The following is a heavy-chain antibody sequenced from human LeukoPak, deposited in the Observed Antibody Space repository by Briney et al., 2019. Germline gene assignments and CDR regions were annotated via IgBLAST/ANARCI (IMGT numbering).Heavy chain of an antibody. V-gene: IGHV3-30-3*01. Sequence: GGSLRLSCAASGFTFSSYAMHWDRQAPGKGLEWVAVISYDGSNKYYADSVKGRFTISRDNPKNTLYLQMNSLRAEDTAVYYCARDGRYQLYGMDVWGQGTTVTVSS. J-gene: IGHJ6*02. CDR3: ARDGRYQLYGMDV. D-gene: IGHD2-2*01. CDR1: GFTFSSYA. CDR2: ISYDGSNK.